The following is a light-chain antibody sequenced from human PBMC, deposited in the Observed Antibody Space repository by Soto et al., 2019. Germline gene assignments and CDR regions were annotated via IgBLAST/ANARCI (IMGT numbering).Light chain of an antibody. Sequence: EIRMTQSPATLSVSPGDNATLSCRASQSVSSHVVWYQQKPGQAPRLLISDSSTRAPGIPARFSGSGSGTEFTLTISSLQSDDFAVYYCKQFGDWPSFGLGTKVEI. CDR1: QSVSSH. V-gene: IGKV3D-15*01. J-gene: IGKJ1*01. CDR2: DSS. CDR3: KQFGDWPS.